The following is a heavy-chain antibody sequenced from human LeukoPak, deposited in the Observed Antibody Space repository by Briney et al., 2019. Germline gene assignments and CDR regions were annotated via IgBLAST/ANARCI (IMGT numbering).Heavy chain of an antibody. Sequence: SETLSLTCTVSGGSISSHYWSWIRQPPGKGLEWIGEINHSGSTNYNPSLKSRVTISVDTSKNQFSLKLSSVTAADTAVYYCARGHGEIDYWGQGTLVTVSS. CDR2: INHSGST. V-gene: IGHV4-34*01. CDR1: GGSISSHY. D-gene: IGHD3-10*01. CDR3: ARGHGEIDY. J-gene: IGHJ4*02.